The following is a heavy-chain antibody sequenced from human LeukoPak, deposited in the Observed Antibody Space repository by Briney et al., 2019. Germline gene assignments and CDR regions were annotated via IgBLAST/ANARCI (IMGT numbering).Heavy chain of an antibody. CDR1: GGTFSSYA. D-gene: IGHD7-27*01. CDR2: IIPIFGTA. J-gene: IGHJ4*02. CDR3: ARGSQLTGDFDY. Sequence: SVKVSCKASGGTFSSYAISWVRQAPGQGLEWMGGIIPIFGTANYARKFQGRVTITADESTSTAYMELSSLRSEDTAVYYCARGSQLTGDFDYWGQGTLVTVSS. V-gene: IGHV1-69*13.